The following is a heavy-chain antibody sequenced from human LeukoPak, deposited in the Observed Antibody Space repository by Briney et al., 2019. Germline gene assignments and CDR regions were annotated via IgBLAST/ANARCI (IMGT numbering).Heavy chain of an antibody. V-gene: IGHV4-30-2*01. CDR2: IYHSGST. CDR3: ARHPNWGLDY. CDR1: GGSISSGGYY. J-gene: IGHJ4*02. Sequence: SQTLSLTCTVSGGSISSGGYYWSWIRQPPGKGLEWIGYIYHSGSTYYNPSLKSRVTISVDRSKNQFSLKLSSVTAADTAVYYCARHPNWGLDYWGQGTLVTVSS. D-gene: IGHD7-27*01.